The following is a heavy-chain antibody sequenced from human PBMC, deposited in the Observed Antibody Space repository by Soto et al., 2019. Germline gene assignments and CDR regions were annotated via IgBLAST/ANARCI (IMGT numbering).Heavy chain of an antibody. CDR2: ILHDGNDE. J-gene: IGHJ4*02. D-gene: IGHD2-21*01. CDR3: AREAEGGNYCDLDY. Sequence: GGSLRLSCAASGFTFGDYIMHWVRQAPGKGLEWVAFILHDGNDEYYADSVKGRFTISRDNSKNTLYLQMNSLRTEDTAMYYYAREAEGGNYCDLDYWAQGTLVPVPS. CDR1: GFTFGDYI. V-gene: IGHV3-30*03.